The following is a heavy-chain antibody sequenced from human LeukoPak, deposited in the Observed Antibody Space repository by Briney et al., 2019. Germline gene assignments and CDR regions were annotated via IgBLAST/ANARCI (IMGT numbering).Heavy chain of an antibody. CDR1: GGSISSYY. V-gene: IGHV4-59*01. D-gene: IGHD6-19*01. Sequence: SETLSLTCTVSGGSISSYYWSWIRQPPGKGPEWIGYIYYSGSTNYNPSLKSRVTISVDTSKNQFSLKLSSVTAADTAVYYCARDRGGYSSGCLDYWGQGALVTVSS. CDR2: IYYSGST. CDR3: ARDRGGYSSGCLDY. J-gene: IGHJ4*02.